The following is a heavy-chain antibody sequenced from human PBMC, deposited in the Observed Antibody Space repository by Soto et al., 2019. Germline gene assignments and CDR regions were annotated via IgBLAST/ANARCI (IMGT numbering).Heavy chain of an antibody. Sequence: GGSLRLSCAASGFTFTNVWMSWFRQAPGKGLEWVGLIKNKIDGGTPEHAAPVKGRFTISRDDSKSTLYVQMNSLKTEDTAVYYCARMNNRDAFDIWGQGTMVTVSS. CDR1: GFTFTNVW. CDR2: IKNKIDGGTP. D-gene: IGHD1-1*01. J-gene: IGHJ3*02. V-gene: IGHV3-15*01. CDR3: ARMNNRDAFDI.